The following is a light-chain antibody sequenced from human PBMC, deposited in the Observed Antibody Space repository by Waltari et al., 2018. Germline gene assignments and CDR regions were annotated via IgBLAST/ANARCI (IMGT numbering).Light chain of an antibody. J-gene: IGLJ1*01. V-gene: IGLV2-8*01. CDR1: SNGVGDYSH. Sequence: QSALTQPPSASGSPGQSVTISCTGSSNGVGDYSHVAWYQHRPGTAPDLICYEATARPSGVPYRFSGSRSGKTASLTVSGLQAEDEGDYYCCSSVGGKTYVFGAGTKVTVL. CDR2: EAT. CDR3: CSSVGGKTYV.